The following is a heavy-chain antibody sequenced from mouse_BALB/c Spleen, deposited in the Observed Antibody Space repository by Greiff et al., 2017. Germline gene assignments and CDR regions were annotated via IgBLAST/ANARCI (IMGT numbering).Heavy chain of an antibody. D-gene: IGHD2-1*01. Sequence: EVMLVESGGGLVQPGGSLRLSCATSGFTFTDYYMSWVRQPPGKALEWLGFIRNKANGYTTEYSASVKGRFTISRDNSQSILYLQMNTLRAEDSATYYCARRLYGKGAMDYWGQGTSVTVSS. CDR1: GFTFTDYY. CDR3: ARRLYGKGAMDY. J-gene: IGHJ4*01. V-gene: IGHV7-3*02. CDR2: IRNKANGYTT.